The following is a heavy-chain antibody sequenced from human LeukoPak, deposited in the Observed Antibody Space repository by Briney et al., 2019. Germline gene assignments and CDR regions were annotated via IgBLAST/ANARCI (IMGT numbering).Heavy chain of an antibody. CDR1: GFTFSSYS. V-gene: IGHV3-21*01. Sequence: GGSLRLSCAASGFTFSSYSMNWVRQAPGKGLEWVSSISSSSSYIYYAHSVKGLLTISRNNAKHSVYLQMNSLRAEDTAVYYCASGGIYYYDSSGQSEGYWGQGTLVTVSS. CDR2: ISSSSSYI. D-gene: IGHD3-22*01. CDR3: ASGGIYYYDSSGQSEGY. J-gene: IGHJ4*02.